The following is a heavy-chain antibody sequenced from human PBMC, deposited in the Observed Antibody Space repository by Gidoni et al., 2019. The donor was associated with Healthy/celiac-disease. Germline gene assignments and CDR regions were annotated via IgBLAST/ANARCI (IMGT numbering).Heavy chain of an antibody. CDR2: IYYSGST. D-gene: IGHD6-19*01. CDR1: GGSISSSSYY. Sequence: QLQLQESGPGLVKPSETLSLTRTASGGSISSSSYYWGWIRQPPGKGLEWIGSIYYSGSTYYNQSLKSRVTISVDTSKNQFSLRLSSVTAADTAVYYCARQGLRGGSGCLDYWGQGTLVTVSS. CDR3: ARQGLRGGSGCLDY. V-gene: IGHV4-39*01. J-gene: IGHJ4*02.